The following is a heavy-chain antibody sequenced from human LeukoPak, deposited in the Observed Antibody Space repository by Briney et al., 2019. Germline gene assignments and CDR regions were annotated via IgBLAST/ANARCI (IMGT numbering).Heavy chain of an antibody. Sequence: SETLSLTCAVYGGSFSGYYWSWIRQPPGKGLEWIGEINHSGSTNYNPSLKSRVTISVDTSKNQFSLKLSSVTAADTAVYYCARGGFVDTAMVSHCFDYWGQGTLVTVSS. D-gene: IGHD5-18*01. CDR2: INHSGST. CDR3: ARGGFVDTAMVSHCFDY. J-gene: IGHJ4*02. V-gene: IGHV4-34*01. CDR1: GGSFSGYY.